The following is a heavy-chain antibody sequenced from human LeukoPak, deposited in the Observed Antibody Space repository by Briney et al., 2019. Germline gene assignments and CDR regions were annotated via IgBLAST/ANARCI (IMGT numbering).Heavy chain of an antibody. D-gene: IGHD5-18*01. V-gene: IGHV3-23*01. CDR1: GFTFSNYG. CDR3: ARVLGFSYGSDY. J-gene: IGHJ4*02. Sequence: SGGSLRLSCAASGFTFSNYGMNWVRQAPGKGLEWVSALSSSGGSTYYADSVKGRFTISRDNAKNSLYLQMNSLRAEDTAVYYCARVLGFSYGSDYWGQGTLVTVSS. CDR2: LSSSGGST.